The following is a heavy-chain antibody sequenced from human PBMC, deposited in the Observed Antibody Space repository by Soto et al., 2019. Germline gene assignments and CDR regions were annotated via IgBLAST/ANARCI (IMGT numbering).Heavy chain of an antibody. CDR2: IYSDGST. CDR1: GITVSNNY. V-gene: IGHV3-66*01. Sequence: EVQLVESGGGLVQLGGSLRLSCAASGITVSNNYMTWVRQAPGKGLEWVSVIYSDGSTYTAHSVKGRFTISRDNSQNTLNLQMNSLRVEDTAVYYCAASRLNYMDVWGEGTTVTVS. CDR3: AASRLNYMDV. J-gene: IGHJ6*03.